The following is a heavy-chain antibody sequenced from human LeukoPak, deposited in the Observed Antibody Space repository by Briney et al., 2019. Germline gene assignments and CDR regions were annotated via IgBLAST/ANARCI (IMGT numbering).Heavy chain of an antibody. V-gene: IGHV5-51*01. CDR1: GYSFTTHW. D-gene: IGHD2-2*01. CDR3: ARHRGYCSNTSCNKYYFDY. CDR2: IYSGDSYT. Sequence: GEALQISCRASGYSFTTHWSGWGRQMPGKGLEGMGIIYSGDSYTRYSPSFQGQVTISADKSISTAYLQWSSLKASDTAMYYCARHRGYCSNTSCNKYYFDYWGQGTLVTVSS. J-gene: IGHJ4*02.